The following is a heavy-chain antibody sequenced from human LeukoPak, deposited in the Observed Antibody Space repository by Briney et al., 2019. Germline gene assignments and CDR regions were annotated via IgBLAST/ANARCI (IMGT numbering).Heavy chain of an antibody. D-gene: IGHD3-22*01. CDR1: GYTLTNNA. CDR3: ARLTYYYDSSGQNWFDP. CDR2: INAGNGNT. Sequence: ASVKVSCKASGYTLTNNAMHWVRQAPGQRLEWMGWINAGNGNTKYSQKFQGRVTITRDTSASTAYMEVSSLRSEDTAVYYCARLTYYYDSSGQNWFDPWGQGSLVTVSS. J-gene: IGHJ5*02. V-gene: IGHV1-3*01.